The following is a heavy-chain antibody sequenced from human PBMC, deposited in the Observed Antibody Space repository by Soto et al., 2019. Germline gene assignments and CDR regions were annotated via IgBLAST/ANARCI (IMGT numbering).Heavy chain of an antibody. CDR3: ARISGYSYGLPPYFDY. CDR1: GGSVSSGSYY. CDR2: IYYSGST. J-gene: IGHJ4*02. V-gene: IGHV4-61*01. Sequence: SETLSLTCTVSGGSVSSGSYYWSWIRQPPGKGLEWIGYIYYSGSTNYNPSLKSRVTISVDTSKNQFSLKLSSVTAADTAVYYCARISGYSYGLPPYFDYWGQGTLVAVSS. D-gene: IGHD5-18*01.